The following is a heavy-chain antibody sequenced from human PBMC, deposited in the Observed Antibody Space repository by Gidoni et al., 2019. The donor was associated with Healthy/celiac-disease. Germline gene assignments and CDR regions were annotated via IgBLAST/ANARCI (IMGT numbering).Heavy chain of an antibody. CDR3: ARVAEIAVADYFDY. CDR2: IYYSGST. V-gene: IGHV4-39*01. CDR1: GGSISSRSYY. Sequence: QLQLQESGPGLVKPSETLSLTCTVSGGSISSRSYYWGWIRQPPGKGLEWIGSIYYSGSTYYNPSLKSRVTISVDTSKNQFSLKLSSVTAADTAVYYCARVAEIAVADYFDYWGQGTLVTVSS. D-gene: IGHD6-19*01. J-gene: IGHJ4*02.